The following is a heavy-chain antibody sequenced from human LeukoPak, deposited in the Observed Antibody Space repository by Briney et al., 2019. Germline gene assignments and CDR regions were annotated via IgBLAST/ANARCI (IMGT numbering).Heavy chain of an antibody. D-gene: IGHD5-18*01. J-gene: IGHJ4*02. CDR3: ARDRLQYSYGYDY. Sequence: GGSPRLSCAASGFTFSDFYMSWIRQAPGKGLEWVSYISSTGSYTDYADSVKGRFTISRDNAKNSLYLQMNSLRAEDTAVYYCARDRLQYSYGYDYWGQGTLVTVSS. CDR2: ISSTGSYT. CDR1: GFTFSDFY. V-gene: IGHV3-11*05.